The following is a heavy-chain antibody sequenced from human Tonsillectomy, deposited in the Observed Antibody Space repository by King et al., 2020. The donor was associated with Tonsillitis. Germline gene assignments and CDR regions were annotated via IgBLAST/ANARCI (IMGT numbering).Heavy chain of an antibody. CDR3: TRETGGWRAFDY. J-gene: IGHJ4*02. CDR2: IKPDSGGT. V-gene: IGHV1-2*07. D-gene: IGHD6-19*01. Sequence: VQLVESGAEVKQPGASLKVSCKASGYSFSDYSVHWVRQAPGQGLEWMGWIKPDSGGTNYAHKFDGRVTMTSDTSISTAYMELTGLRSDDTAIYYCTRETGGWRAFDYWGQGALVTVSS. CDR1: GYSFSDYS.